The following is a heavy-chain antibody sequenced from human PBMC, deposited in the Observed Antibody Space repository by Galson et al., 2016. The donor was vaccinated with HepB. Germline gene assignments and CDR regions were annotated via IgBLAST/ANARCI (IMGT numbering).Heavy chain of an antibody. J-gene: IGHJ4*02. V-gene: IGHV1-18*04. CDR2: VSTENDYT. CDR3: AREVEFQPRGHFDY. CDR1: GYTFTNYG. Sequence: SVKVSCKASGYTFTNYGITWVRQAPGQGPEWMGWVSTENDYTYYAQKFQGRVTMTTDRSTSTAYMELRSLRSDDTAVYYGAREVEFQPRGHFDYWGQGTLVSVSS. D-gene: IGHD2-15*01.